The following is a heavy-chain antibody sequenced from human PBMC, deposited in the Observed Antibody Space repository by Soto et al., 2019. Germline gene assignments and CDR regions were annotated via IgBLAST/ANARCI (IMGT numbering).Heavy chain of an antibody. D-gene: IGHD6-13*01. J-gene: IGHJ3*02. CDR2: IYYSGST. CDR3: ARTYSLIGAAGAFDI. CDR1: GGSISSSSYY. Sequence: QLQLQESGPGLVKPSETLSLTCTVSGGSISSSSYYWGWIRQPPGKGLEWIGSIYYSGSTYYNPSLKSRVTISVDTSKNQFSLKLSSVTAADTAVYYCARTYSLIGAAGAFDIWGQGTMVTVSS. V-gene: IGHV4-39*01.